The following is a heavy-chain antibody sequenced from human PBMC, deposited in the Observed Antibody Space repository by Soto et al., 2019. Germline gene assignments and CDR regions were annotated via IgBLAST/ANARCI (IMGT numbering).Heavy chain of an antibody. J-gene: IGHJ6*02. D-gene: IGHD6-19*01. Sequence: QVQLLQSGAEVKKPGSSVRVSCEASGGTFRTYAISWVRQAPGQELEWMGEIIPIFGTINYAQKFQGRLTITADESTATVYMDLRSLRSDDTALYYCAKGAVAGTPTSYYYYGMDVWGQGTTVTVSS. CDR1: GGTFRTYA. CDR2: IIPIFGTI. V-gene: IGHV1-69*12. CDR3: AKGAVAGTPTSYYYYGMDV.